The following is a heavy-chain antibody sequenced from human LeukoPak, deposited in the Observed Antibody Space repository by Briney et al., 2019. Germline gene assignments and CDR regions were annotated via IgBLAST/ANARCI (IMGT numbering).Heavy chain of an antibody. D-gene: IGHD5-24*01. CDR3: ASRWLDY. Sequence: SETLSLTCTVSGGSISTSNYYWGWIRQPPGKGLEWIGNIFYSGSTYYSPSVKSRVTISLDTSRNQFSLKLSSVTAADTAVYYCASRWLDYWGQGTLVIVSS. CDR2: IFYSGST. J-gene: IGHJ4*02. V-gene: IGHV4-39*07. CDR1: GGSISTSNYY.